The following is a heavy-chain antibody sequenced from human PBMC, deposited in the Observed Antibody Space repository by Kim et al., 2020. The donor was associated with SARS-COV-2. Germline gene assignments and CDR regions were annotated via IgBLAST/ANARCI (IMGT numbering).Heavy chain of an antibody. CDR2: ISGNGGNK. Sequence: GGSLRLSCVASGFTFGTYAMSWVRQAPGKGLEWVSVISGNGGNKFYADSVRGRLTVSRDNSKNTLYLQMNSLRDEDTAVYYCGKVVVMDGYKYYYYFGMYVWGQGPAVRVPS. J-gene: IGHJ6*02. CDR3: GKVVVMDGYKYYYYFGMYV. D-gene: IGHD3-22*01. V-gene: IGHV3-23*01. CDR1: GFTFGTYA.